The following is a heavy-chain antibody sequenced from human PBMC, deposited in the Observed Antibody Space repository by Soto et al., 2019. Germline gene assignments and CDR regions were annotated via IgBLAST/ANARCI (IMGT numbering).Heavy chain of an antibody. CDR3: ARSSRFXGPLFYCFDY. V-gene: IGHV1-3*01. CDR2: INAGNGNT. CDR1: GYTFTSYA. D-gene: IGHD2-2*01. Sequence: QVQLVQSGAEVKKPGASVKVSCKASGYTFTSYAMHWVRQAPGQRLEWMGWINAGNGNTKYSQKFQGRVTITRDTSASTAYMKLSSLRSEDTAVYYWARSSRFXGPLFYCFDYWAREPWSPSPQ. J-gene: IGHJ4*02.